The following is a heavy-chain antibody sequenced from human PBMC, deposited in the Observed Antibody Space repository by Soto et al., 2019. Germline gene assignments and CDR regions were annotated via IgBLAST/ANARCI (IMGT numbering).Heavy chain of an antibody. Sequence: GGSLRLSCAASGFTFSDYYMNWIRQAPGKGLEWVSYISSSSSYTYYADSVKGRFIIPRDNSNNTLYFQMNSLRAEDTAVYYCATLTKYDILTGFYPCWGQGTLVTVSS. CDR1: GFTFSDYY. J-gene: IGHJ4*02. D-gene: IGHD3-9*01. CDR2: ISSSSSYT. CDR3: ATLTKYDILTGFYPC. V-gene: IGHV3-11*06.